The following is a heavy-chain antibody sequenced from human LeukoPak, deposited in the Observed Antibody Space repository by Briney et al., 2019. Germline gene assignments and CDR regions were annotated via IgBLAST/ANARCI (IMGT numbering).Heavy chain of an antibody. CDR3: ARQKYYCDNNGYRIYYFDY. CDR1: DDSISSTTYY. CDR2: ISYSGDT. Sequence: SETLSLTCTVSDDSISSTTYYWGWIRQPPGRGLEWIGSISYSGDTYYNPSLKSRVTMSVDTSKNQFSLKLTSVTAADTAMYYCARQKYYCDNNGYRIYYFDYWGQGTLVTVSS. J-gene: IGHJ4*02. D-gene: IGHD3-22*01. V-gene: IGHV4-39*01.